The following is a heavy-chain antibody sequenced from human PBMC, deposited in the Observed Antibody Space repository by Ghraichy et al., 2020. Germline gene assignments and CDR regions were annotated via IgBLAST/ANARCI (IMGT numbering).Heavy chain of an antibody. CDR3: AGSIGDVSARYLDY. D-gene: IGHD3-3*01. CDR1: GFTFSSFS. V-gene: IGHV3-48*01. CDR2: ISSSSVTK. Sequence: GGSLRLSCAIGGFTFSSFSMNWVRQAPGKGLEWVSYISSSSVTKYYADSVNGRFTISRDNAKSLLFLQMNSLTAEDTAIYYCAGSIGDVSARYLDYWGQGTLVTVPS. J-gene: IGHJ4*02.